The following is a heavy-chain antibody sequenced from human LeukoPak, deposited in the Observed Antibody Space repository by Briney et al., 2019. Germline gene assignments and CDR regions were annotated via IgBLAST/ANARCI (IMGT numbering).Heavy chain of an antibody. D-gene: IGHD3-10*01. CDR2: ISTSGTT. CDR3: ARDMGGGWFDP. J-gene: IGHJ5*02. CDR1: GGSISSSY. V-gene: IGHV4-4*07. Sequence: SETLSLTCSISGGSISSSYWSWIRQPAGKGLEWIGRISTSGTTNYSPSLKGRLTMSIDTSKKQFSLNLRSVTAADTAMYYYARDMGGGWFDPWGQGVLVTVSS.